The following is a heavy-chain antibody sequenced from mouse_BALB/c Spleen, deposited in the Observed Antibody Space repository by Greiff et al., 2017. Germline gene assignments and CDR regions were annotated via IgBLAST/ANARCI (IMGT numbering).Heavy chain of an antibody. J-gene: IGHJ2*01. V-gene: IGHV1-7*01. D-gene: IGHD4-1*01. CDR3: ARSWDFDY. CDR2: INPSTGYT. Sequence: VQLHQSGAELAKPGASVSMSCKASGYTFTSYWMHWVKQRPGQGLEWIGYINPSTGYTEYNQKFKDKATLTADKSSSTAYMQLSSLTSEDSAVYYCARSWDFDYWGQGTTRTVSS. CDR1: GYTFTSYW.